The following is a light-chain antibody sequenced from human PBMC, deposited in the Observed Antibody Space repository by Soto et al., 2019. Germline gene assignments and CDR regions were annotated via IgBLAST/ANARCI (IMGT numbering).Light chain of an antibody. Sequence: EIVLTQSPATLSFSPGERATLSCRASQSVSSYLAWYQQKPGQAPRLLIYDASNRATGIPARFSGSGSGTDFTLTISSLESEDFAVYYCQQRSNFITFGQGTRLEIK. J-gene: IGKJ5*01. CDR2: DAS. CDR3: QQRSNFIT. V-gene: IGKV3-11*01. CDR1: QSVSSY.